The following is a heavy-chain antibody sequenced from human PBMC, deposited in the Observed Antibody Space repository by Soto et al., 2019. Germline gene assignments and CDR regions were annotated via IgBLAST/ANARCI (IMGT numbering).Heavy chain of an antibody. Sequence: EVQLLESGGGLVQPGGSLRLSCAASGFNFPAYAMNWVRQAPGKGLKWVSGLVGSGADINYADSVTGRFTVSRDNSRNTLYLQMNSMRDEDTAVYYCVKDLIANNGVWEPFDMWGRGTKVTVSS. CDR2: LVGSGADI. J-gene: IGHJ3*02. D-gene: IGHD2-8*01. CDR3: VKDLIANNGVWEPFDM. CDR1: GFNFPAYA. V-gene: IGHV3-23*01.